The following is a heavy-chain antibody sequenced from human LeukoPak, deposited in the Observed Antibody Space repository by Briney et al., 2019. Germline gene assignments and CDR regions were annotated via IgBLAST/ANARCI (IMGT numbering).Heavy chain of an antibody. V-gene: IGHV3-23*01. CDR3: AKDKGSSWPKNWFDP. J-gene: IGHJ5*02. D-gene: IGHD6-13*01. CDR2: ITGSGGST. Sequence: PGGSLRLSCAASGFTFSSYIMSWVRQAPGKGLEWVSAITGSGGSTYYADSVKGRFTISRDNSKNTLYLQMNSLRAEDTAIYYCAKDKGSSWPKNWFDPWGQGTLVTVSS. CDR1: GFTFSSYI.